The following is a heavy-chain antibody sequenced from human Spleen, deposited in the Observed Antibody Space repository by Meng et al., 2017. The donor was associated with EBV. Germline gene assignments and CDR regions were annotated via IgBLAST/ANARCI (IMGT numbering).Heavy chain of an antibody. CDR3: ARDVGRDYFDP. CDR2: ISNIGRT. V-gene: IGHV4-30-4*01. J-gene: IGHJ4*02. CDR1: GGSFSTGGYY. Sequence: QVQLQGSGPGLLEPSQPLSLTCTVSGGSFSTGGYYWSWIRQPPGKGLEWIGYISNIGRTYYNPSLKSRVTISVDTSKKQFSLKLSSVTAADTAVYYCARDVGRDYFDPWGRGTLVTVSS.